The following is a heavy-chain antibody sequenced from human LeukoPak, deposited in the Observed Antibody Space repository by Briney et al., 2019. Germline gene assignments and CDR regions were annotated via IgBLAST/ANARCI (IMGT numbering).Heavy chain of an antibody. J-gene: IGHJ4*02. CDR3: AKDRDDSGDYAFDY. CDR2: ISRSGDYT. CDR1: GFNFGGYV. V-gene: IGHV3-23*01. D-gene: IGHD4-17*01. Sequence: GGSLRLACAASGFNFGGYVMSWVRQAPGKGLEWVSVISRSGDYTKYAGSVKGRFTISRDNSKNTLSLQVSGLRAEDTAIYYCAKDRDDSGDYAFDYWGQGILVSVSS.